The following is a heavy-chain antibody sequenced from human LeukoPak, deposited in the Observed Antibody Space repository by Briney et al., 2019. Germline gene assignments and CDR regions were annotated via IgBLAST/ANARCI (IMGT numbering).Heavy chain of an antibody. Sequence: GGSLRLSCAASGFNFSNYAMTWVRQAPGKGLEWASSITGSGDYAGYADSVKGRFSMSRDNSKKTLYLQLNGLRAEDTAVYFCGRDPNGDYFGAFDMWGQGTLVTVSS. CDR3: GRDPNGDYFGAFDM. CDR1: GFNFSNYA. V-gene: IGHV3-23*01. J-gene: IGHJ3*02. D-gene: IGHD4-17*01. CDR2: ITGSGDYA.